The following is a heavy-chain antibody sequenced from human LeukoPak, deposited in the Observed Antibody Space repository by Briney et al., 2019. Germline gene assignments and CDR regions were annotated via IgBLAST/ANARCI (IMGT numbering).Heavy chain of an antibody. CDR3: ARWDAHYHEGDNWFEP. Sequence: ASVTVSFKASGGTFINYAITWVRQAPGQGLEGMGGIVPGFAATDYAQKFQDRLTISADESTGTAFLELSSLTSDDTAMYYCARWDAHYHEGDNWFEPWGQGTLVTVSS. J-gene: IGHJ5*02. D-gene: IGHD1-26*01. V-gene: IGHV1-69*13. CDR2: IVPGFAAT. CDR1: GGTFINYA.